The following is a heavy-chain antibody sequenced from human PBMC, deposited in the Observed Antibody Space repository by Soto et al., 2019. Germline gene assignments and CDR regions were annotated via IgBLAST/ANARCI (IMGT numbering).Heavy chain of an antibody. D-gene: IGHD3-10*01. CDR1: GYTFSNYG. V-gene: IGHV1-18*01. CDR3: AKDSPGEGAAMFDL. J-gene: IGHJ5*02. Sequence: QVQLVQSGAEVKKPGASVKVSCKASGYTFSNYGISWVRQAPGQGLEWMGWISAYNGNIKFAQKVEGRVTMTTDTFRSTAYMELRSLRSDDTAVYYCAKDSPGEGAAMFDLWGKGTLVTVSS. CDR2: ISAYNGNI.